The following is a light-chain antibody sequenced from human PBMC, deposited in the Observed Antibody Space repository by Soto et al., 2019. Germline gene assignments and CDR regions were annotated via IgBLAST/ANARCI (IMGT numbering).Light chain of an antibody. CDR1: NIGSKS. V-gene: IGLV3-21*02. CDR2: DDS. J-gene: IGLJ1*01. Sequence: SSELTQPPSVSVAPGQTARITCGGTNIGSKSVHWYQQKPGQAPVLVVYDDSDRPSGIPERFSGSNSGNTATLTISRVEAGDEADYYCQVWDNSSDHYVFGTGTKLTVL. CDR3: QVWDNSSDHYV.